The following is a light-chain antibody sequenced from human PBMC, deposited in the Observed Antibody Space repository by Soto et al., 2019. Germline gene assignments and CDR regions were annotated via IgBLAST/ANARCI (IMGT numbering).Light chain of an antibody. J-gene: IGKJ4*01. Sequence: DVVMTQSPLSQPVTLGQPASISCRSSQSLVSSDGDTYLHWFQQRPGQSPRRLIYRVSNRDSAVPDRFSGSGSGTDFTLSISRVEADDVGVYYCLQGTHWPPTFGGGTKVEIK. CDR3: LQGTHWPPT. CDR1: QSLVSSDGDTY. CDR2: RVS. V-gene: IGKV2-30*01.